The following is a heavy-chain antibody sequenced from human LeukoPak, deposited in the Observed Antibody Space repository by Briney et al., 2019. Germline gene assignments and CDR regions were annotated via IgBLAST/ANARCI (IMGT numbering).Heavy chain of an antibody. Sequence: EXXXXRQAPGKGXEWVSYISTSGNTIYYADSVKGRFTISRDNAKNSLYLQMNSLRAEDTAIYYCARGYRGYSYGYDYWGQGTLVTVSS. V-gene: IGHV3-48*03. CDR3: ARGYRGYSYGYDY. CDR2: ISTSGNTI. J-gene: IGHJ4*02. D-gene: IGHD5-18*01.